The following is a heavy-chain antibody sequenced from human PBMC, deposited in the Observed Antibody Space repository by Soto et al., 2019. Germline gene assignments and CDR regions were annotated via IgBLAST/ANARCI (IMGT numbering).Heavy chain of an antibody. CDR3: AHRVLRTVFGLVTTTAIYFDF. D-gene: IGHD3-3*01. Sequence: QITLNESGPTVVRPTETLTLTCRFSGFSLTTSGVGVGWIRQSPGKAPEWLALIYWDDDKRYSASLKSRLTINKDPSNNQVVLTVSDLDPTETATYYCAHRVLRTVFGLVTTTAIYFDFWGQGTPVAVSS. CDR1: GFSLTTSGVG. CDR2: IYWDDDK. J-gene: IGHJ4*02. V-gene: IGHV2-5*02.